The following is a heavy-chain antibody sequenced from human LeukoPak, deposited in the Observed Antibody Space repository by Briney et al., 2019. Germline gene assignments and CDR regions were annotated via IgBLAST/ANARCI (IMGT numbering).Heavy chain of an antibody. D-gene: IGHD4-17*01. CDR1: GFTVSSNY. J-gene: IGHJ3*02. Sequence: GGCLRLSCAASGFTVSSNYMSWVRQALGGGLEWVSVIYTVVTTYYADSVKGRFTISRDNSNNTLYLQMNSLRAEDTAVYYCARGPVTKFEIWGQGTILTVSS. V-gene: IGHV3-53*01. CDR3: ARGPVTKFEI. CDR2: IYTVVTT.